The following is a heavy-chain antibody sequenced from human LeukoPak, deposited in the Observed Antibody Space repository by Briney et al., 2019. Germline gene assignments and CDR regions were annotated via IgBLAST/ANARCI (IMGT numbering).Heavy chain of an antibody. CDR2: IKQDGSEK. Sequence: QPGGSLRLSCAPSGFTFSSYWMSWVRQAPGKGLEWVANIKQDGSEKYYVDSVKGRFTISRDNAKNSLYLQMNSLRAEDTAVYYCATSAADDYYYYYYMDVWGKGTTVTVSS. J-gene: IGHJ6*03. V-gene: IGHV3-7*01. D-gene: IGHD6-13*01. CDR1: GFTFSSYW. CDR3: ATSAADDYYYYYYMDV.